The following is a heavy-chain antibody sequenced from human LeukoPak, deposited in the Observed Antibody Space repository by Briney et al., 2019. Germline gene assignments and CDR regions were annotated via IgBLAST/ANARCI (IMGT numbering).Heavy chain of an antibody. J-gene: IGHJ4*02. CDR1: GGSFSGYY. Sequence: SETLSLTCAVYGGSFSGYYWSWIRQPPGKGLEWIGEINHSGSTDYNPSLKSRVTISVDTSKNQFSLKLSSVTAADTAVYYCASTEGYWGQGTLVTVSS. V-gene: IGHV4-34*01. CDR3: ASTEGY. CDR2: INHSGST.